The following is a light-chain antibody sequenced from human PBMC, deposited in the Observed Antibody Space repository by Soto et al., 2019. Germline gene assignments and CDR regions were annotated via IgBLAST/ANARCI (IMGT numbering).Light chain of an antibody. CDR3: QHYNNWPPWT. Sequence: EIVMTQSPVTLSVSPGERATLSCRASQSVSSNLAWYQQKPGQAPRLLIYGASTRSTGVPARFSGSGSGTEFTLTISSLQSADFAVYYCQHYNNWPPWTFGQGTKVDIK. CDR1: QSVSSN. CDR2: GAS. J-gene: IGKJ1*01. V-gene: IGKV3-15*01.